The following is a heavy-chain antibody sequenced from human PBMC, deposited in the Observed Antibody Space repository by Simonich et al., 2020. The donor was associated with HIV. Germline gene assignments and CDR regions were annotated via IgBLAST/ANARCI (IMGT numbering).Heavy chain of an antibody. CDR1: GLRFSQAW. CDR2: IKSRTYGGKT. V-gene: IGHV3-15*01. Sequence: EVQLVESGGGLVKPGGSLRLSCAASGLRFSQAWRSWVGQAPGKGLEWVGRIKSRTYGGKTDYAAHVKGRFTISRDDSKNTLYLQMNSLRAEDTAVYYCARARFHWELPAYWGQGTLVTVAS. D-gene: IGHD1-26*01. J-gene: IGHJ4*02. CDR3: ARARFHWELPAY.